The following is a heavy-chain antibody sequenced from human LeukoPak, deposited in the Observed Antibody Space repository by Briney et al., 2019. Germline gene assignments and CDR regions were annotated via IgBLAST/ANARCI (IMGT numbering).Heavy chain of an antibody. V-gene: IGHV3-9*01. J-gene: IGHJ4*02. CDR3: AKDIVGSAMTGIDY. CDR1: GFDFDDYA. CDR2: ISWNSNTK. D-gene: IGHD1-1*01. Sequence: GGSLRLSCAASGFDFDDYAMQWVRQAPGKGLEWVSGISWNSNTKGYADSVKGRFTISRDNAKHSLYLQMDSLRPEDTALYYCAKDIVGSAMTGIDYWGQGTLVTVSS.